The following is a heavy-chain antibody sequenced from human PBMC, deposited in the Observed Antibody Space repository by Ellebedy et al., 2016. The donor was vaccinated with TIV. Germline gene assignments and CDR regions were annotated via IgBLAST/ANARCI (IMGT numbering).Heavy chain of an antibody. J-gene: IGHJ4*02. CDR1: GYAFTHYG. CDR2: INGGDGYP. V-gene: IGHV1-3*01. D-gene: IGHD1-1*01. CDR3: ARSGDAWRIDF. Sequence: AASVKVSCKASGYAFTHYGLHWVRQATGQVLEWMAWINGGDGYPKYSWKFQGRVSFTRDTSATTAYMELSSLTSEDTAVYYCARSGDAWRIDFWGQGTLVTVSS.